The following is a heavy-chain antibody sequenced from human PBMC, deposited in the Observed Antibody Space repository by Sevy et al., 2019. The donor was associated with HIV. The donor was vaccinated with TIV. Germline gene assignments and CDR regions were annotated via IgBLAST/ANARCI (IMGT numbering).Heavy chain of an antibody. CDR2: ISSSSSYI. CDR3: ASSLGNYYGSGTYQEYWFDP. Sequence: GGSLRLSCAASGFTFSIYTMNWVRQAPGKGLEWVSSISSSSSYIYYTDSVKGRFSISRDNAKNALFLQMNSLRAEDTAVYYCASSLGNYYGSGTYQEYWFDPWGQGTLVTVSS. V-gene: IGHV3-21*01. CDR1: GFTFSIYT. J-gene: IGHJ5*02. D-gene: IGHD3-10*01.